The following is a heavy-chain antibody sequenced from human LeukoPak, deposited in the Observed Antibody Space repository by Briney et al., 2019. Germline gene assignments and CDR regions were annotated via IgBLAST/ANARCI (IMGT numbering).Heavy chain of an antibody. Sequence: GASVKVSCKASGYTFTGYYMHWVRQAPGQGLEWMGWINPNSGGTNYAQKLQGRVTMTTDTSTSTAYMELRSLRSDDTAVYYCARDSLVIPLGGYFDYWGQGTLVTVSS. D-gene: IGHD2-21*01. CDR1: GYTFTGYY. CDR2: INPNSGGT. J-gene: IGHJ4*02. CDR3: ARDSLVIPLGGYFDY. V-gene: IGHV1-2*02.